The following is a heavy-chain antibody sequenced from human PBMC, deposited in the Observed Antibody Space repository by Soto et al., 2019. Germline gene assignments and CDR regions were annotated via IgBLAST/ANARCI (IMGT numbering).Heavy chain of an antibody. V-gene: IGHV1-18*01. Sequence: GASVKVSCKASGYTFTSYGISWVRQAPGQGLEWMGWVSAYNGKTNYAQKLQGRVTMTTDTSTSTAYMELRSLRSDDTAVYYCARFCSSTTCHSYPYYYGMDVWGQGXTVTVSS. CDR2: VSAYNGKT. J-gene: IGHJ6*02. CDR1: GYTFTSYG. CDR3: ARFCSSTTCHSYPYYYGMDV. D-gene: IGHD2-2*01.